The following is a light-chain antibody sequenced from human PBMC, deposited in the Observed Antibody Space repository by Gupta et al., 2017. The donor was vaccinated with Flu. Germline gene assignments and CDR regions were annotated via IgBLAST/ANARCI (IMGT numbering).Light chain of an antibody. Sequence: GQSITISCTGTSSDVGDYNHVSWYQQNPGKAPKLFIFEVNLRPSGVSNRFSGSKSGNTASLTIPGPRAEADSDYYCYSCSIVRSWVFGGGTKLTVL. CDR1: SSDVGDYNH. CDR3: YSCSIVRSWV. V-gene: IGLV2-14*01. J-gene: IGLJ3*02. CDR2: EVN.